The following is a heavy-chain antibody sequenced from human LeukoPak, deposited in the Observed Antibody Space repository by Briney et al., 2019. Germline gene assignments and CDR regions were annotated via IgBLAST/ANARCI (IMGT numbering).Heavy chain of an antibody. CDR2: IAWDGGTT. CDR3: AKDMFGRYCSSTSCQQSGAFEI. D-gene: IGHD2-2*01. CDR1: GFTFDDYT. Sequence: GGSLRLSCAASGFTFDDYTMHWVRQAPGKGLQWVSLIAWDGGTTYYADSVKGRFTISRDNNKNSLYLQMNSLRTEDTALYYCAKDMFGRYCSSTSCQQSGAFEIWGQGTMVTVSS. J-gene: IGHJ3*02. V-gene: IGHV3-43*01.